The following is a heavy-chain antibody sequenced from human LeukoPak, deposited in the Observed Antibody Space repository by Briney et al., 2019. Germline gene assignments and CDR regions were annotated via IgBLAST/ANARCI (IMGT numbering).Heavy chain of an antibody. CDR3: ATHYGGNSGYFDY. Sequence: SETLSLTCTVPGGSISSSSYYWGCIRQPPGKGLEWIGSIYYSGSTYYNPSLKSRVTISVDTSKNQFSLKLSSVTAADTAVYYCATHYGGNSGYFDYWGQGTLVTVSS. CDR1: GGSISSSSYY. V-gene: IGHV4-39*01. D-gene: IGHD4-23*01. CDR2: IYYSGST. J-gene: IGHJ4*02.